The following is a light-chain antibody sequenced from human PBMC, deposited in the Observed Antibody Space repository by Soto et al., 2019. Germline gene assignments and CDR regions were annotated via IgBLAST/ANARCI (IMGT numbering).Light chain of an antibody. CDR3: QQRSNWPPT. CDR1: QTISSW. J-gene: IGKJ1*01. Sequence: DIQMTQSPSTLSGSVGDRVTITCRASQTISSWLAWYQQKPGKAPKLLIYKASTLKSGVPSRFSGSGSGTEFTLTISSLEPEDFAIYYCQQRSNWPPTFGQGTKVDI. V-gene: IGKV1-5*03. CDR2: KAS.